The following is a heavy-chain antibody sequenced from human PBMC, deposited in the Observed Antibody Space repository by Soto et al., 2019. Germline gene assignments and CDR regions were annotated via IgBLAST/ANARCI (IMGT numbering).Heavy chain of an antibody. CDR2: ISGSGGST. D-gene: IGHD2-2*02. CDR1: GFTFSSYA. J-gene: IGHJ6*02. V-gene: IGHV3-23*01. Sequence: GGSLRLSCAASGFTFSSYAMSWVRQAPGKGLEWVSAISGSGGSTYYADSVKGRFTISRDNSKNTLYLQMNSLRAEDTAVYYCAKDQLYCSSTSCYNYYYYGMDVWGQGTTVTVSS. CDR3: AKDQLYCSSTSCYNYYYYGMDV.